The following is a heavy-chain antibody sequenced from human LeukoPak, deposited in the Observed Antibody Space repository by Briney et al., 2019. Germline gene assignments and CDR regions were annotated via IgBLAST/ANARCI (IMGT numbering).Heavy chain of an antibody. CDR3: SRLRGYSYGYADY. D-gene: IGHD5-18*01. CDR2: ISTSGSII. Sequence: PGGSLRLSCAASGFTFSSYSMNWVRQAPGKGLEWVSYISTSGSIIDYVDSVKGRFTISRDNAKNSLYLQMNNLRAEDTAVYYCSRLRGYSYGYADYWGQGTLVTVSS. J-gene: IGHJ4*02. CDR1: GFTFSSYS. V-gene: IGHV3-48*01.